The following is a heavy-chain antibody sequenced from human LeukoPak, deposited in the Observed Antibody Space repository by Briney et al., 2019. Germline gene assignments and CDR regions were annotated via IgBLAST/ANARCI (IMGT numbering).Heavy chain of an antibody. Sequence: SVKVSCKASGGTFSSYAISWVRQAPGQGLEWMGGIIPIFGTANYAQKFQGRVTITTDESTSTAYMELSSLRSEDTAVYYCANSPYSSSSLNAFDIWGQGTMVTVSP. D-gene: IGHD6-13*01. CDR1: GGTFSSYA. CDR3: ANSPYSSSSLNAFDI. J-gene: IGHJ3*02. V-gene: IGHV1-69*05. CDR2: IIPIFGTA.